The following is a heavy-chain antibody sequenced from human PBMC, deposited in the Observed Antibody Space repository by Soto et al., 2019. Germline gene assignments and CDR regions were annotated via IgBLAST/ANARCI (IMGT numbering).Heavy chain of an antibody. J-gene: IGHJ4*02. V-gene: IGHV4-30-2*01. Sequence: QLQLQESGSRLVRPSQTLSLTCAVSGGSISSGGYSWTWIRQPPGKGLEWVGNTYYTGTAYYSPSLKSRVNISDDTYKNHFYLNLTSATAAETAVCYCATDRRSYYSDGSGLDFWGQGTLVTVSS. CDR3: ATDRRSYYSDGSGLDF. CDR2: TYYTGTA. D-gene: IGHD3-3*01. CDR1: GGSISSGGYS.